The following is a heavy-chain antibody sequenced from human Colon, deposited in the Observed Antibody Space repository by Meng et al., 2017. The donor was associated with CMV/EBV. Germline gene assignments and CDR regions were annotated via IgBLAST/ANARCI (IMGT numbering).Heavy chain of an antibody. CDR2: ISSSSSYI. V-gene: IGHV3-21*01. CDR3: ARGGSSGWTPFDY. D-gene: IGHD6-19*01. J-gene: IGHJ4*02. CDR1: GFTFSSYS. Sequence: GGSLRLSCAASGFTFSSYSMNWVRQAPGKGLEWVSSISSSSSYIYYADSVKGRFTISRDNAENSLYLQMNSLRAEDTAVYYCARGGSSGWTPFDYWGQGTLVTVSS.